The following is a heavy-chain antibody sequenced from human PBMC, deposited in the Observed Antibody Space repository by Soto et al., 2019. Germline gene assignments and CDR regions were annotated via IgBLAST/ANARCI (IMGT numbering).Heavy chain of an antibody. Sequence: ASVKVSCKASGYTFSSYAMHWVRQAPRQRLEWMGWINAGYGNTNYAQKLQGRVTMTTDTSTSTAYMELRSLRSDDTAVYYCARDWEVVPAALNWFDPWGQGTLVTVSS. CDR1: GYTFSSYA. D-gene: IGHD2-2*01. CDR2: INAGYGNT. V-gene: IGHV1-3*01. J-gene: IGHJ5*02. CDR3: ARDWEVVPAALNWFDP.